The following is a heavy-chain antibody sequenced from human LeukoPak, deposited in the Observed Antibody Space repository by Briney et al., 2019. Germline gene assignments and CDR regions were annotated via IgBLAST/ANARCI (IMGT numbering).Heavy chain of an antibody. CDR3: ARHTGGNYYDSSGYYYDFDY. D-gene: IGHD3-22*01. CDR2: IYYSGST. J-gene: IGHJ4*02. CDR1: GGSISSYY. V-gene: IGHV4-59*08. Sequence: PSETLSLTCTVSGGSISSYYWSWIRQPPGKGLEWIGYIYYSGSTNYNPSLKSRVTISVDTSKNQLSLKLSSVTAADTAVYYCARHTGGNYYDSSGYYYDFDYWGQGTLVTVSS.